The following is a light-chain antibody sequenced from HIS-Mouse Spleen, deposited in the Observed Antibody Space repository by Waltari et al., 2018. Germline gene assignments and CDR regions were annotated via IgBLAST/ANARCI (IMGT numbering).Light chain of an antibody. J-gene: IGLJ2*01. V-gene: IGLV3-10*01. Sequence: SYELTQPPSVSVSPGQTARITCSGYALPTKYDYWSQQKSGQAPVLVIYEDSKRPSGIPERFSGSSSGTMATLTISGAQVEDEADYYCYSTDSSGNHRVFGGGTKLTVL. CDR3: YSTDSSGNHRV. CDR1: ALPTKY. CDR2: EDS.